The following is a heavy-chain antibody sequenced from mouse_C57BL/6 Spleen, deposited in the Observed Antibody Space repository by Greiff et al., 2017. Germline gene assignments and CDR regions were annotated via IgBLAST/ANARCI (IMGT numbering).Heavy chain of an antibody. J-gene: IGHJ4*01. CDR1: GYAFSSSW. Sequence: VKLVESGPELVKPGASVKISCKASGYAFSSSWMNWVKQRPGKGLEWIGRIYPGDGDTNYNGKFKGKATLTADKSSSTAYMQHSSLTSEDSAVYFCARYDYGYAMDYWGQGTSVTVSS. D-gene: IGHD2-4*01. V-gene: IGHV1-82*01. CDR2: IYPGDGDT. CDR3: ARYDYGYAMDY.